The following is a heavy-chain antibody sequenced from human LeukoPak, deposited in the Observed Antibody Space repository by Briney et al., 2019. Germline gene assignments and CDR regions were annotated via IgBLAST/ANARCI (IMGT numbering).Heavy chain of an antibody. CDR2: ISSSSSYI. CDR3: ARFDSPTYYYGSGSYYNRYYYYGMDV. Sequence: GGSLRLSCAASGFTFSSYSMNWVRQAPGKGLEWVSSISSSSSYIYYADSVKGRFTISRDNAKNSLYLQMNSLRAEDTAVYYCARFDSPTYYYGSGSYYNRYYYYGMDVWGQGTRSSSP. D-gene: IGHD3-10*01. J-gene: IGHJ6*02. V-gene: IGHV3-21*01. CDR1: GFTFSSYS.